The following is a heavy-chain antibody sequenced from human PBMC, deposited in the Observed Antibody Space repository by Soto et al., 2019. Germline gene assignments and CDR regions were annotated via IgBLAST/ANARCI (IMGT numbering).Heavy chain of an antibody. CDR3: ARERGAEPVTDYDFWSGSGKKYYFDY. CDR1: GGTFSSYA. D-gene: IGHD3-3*01. Sequence: ASVKVSCKASGGTFSSYAISWVRQAPGQGLEWMGGIIPIFGTANYAQKFQGRVTITADESTSTAYMELSSLRSEDTAVYYCARERGAEPVTDYDFWSGSGKKYYFDYWGQGTLVTVSS. V-gene: IGHV1-69*13. J-gene: IGHJ4*02. CDR2: IIPIFGTA.